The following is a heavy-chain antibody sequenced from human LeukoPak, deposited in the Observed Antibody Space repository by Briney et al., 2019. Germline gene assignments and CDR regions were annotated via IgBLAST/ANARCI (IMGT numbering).Heavy chain of an antibody. Sequence: PSETLSLTCTVSGGSISSSSYYWGWIRQPPGKGLEWIGSIYYSGSTYYNPSLKSRVTISVDTSKNQFSLKLSSVTAADTAVYYCARANRWLQFGTNWFDPWGQGTLVTVSS. CDR1: GGSISSSSYY. V-gene: IGHV4-39*07. D-gene: IGHD5-24*01. CDR3: ARANRWLQFGTNWFDP. J-gene: IGHJ5*02. CDR2: IYYSGST.